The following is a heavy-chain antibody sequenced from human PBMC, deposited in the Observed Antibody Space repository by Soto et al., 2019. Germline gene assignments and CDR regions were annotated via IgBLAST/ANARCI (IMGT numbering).Heavy chain of an antibody. Sequence: GGSLRLSCAASGFTFDDYTMHWVRQAPGKGLEWVSLISWDGGSTYYGDFVKGRFTISRDNSKNSLYLQMNSLRTEDTALYYCAISSSRFSKYFQHWGQGTLVTVSS. J-gene: IGHJ1*01. V-gene: IGHV3-43*01. CDR1: GFTFDDYT. D-gene: IGHD6-13*01. CDR2: ISWDGGST. CDR3: AISSSRFSKYFQH.